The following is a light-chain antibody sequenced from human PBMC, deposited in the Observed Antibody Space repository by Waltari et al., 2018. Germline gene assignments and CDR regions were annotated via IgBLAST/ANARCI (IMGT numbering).Light chain of an antibody. CDR2: AAS. V-gene: IGKV1-5*01. J-gene: IGKJ1*01. CDR3: QHYNAYRT. CDR1: QSISTW. Sequence: DIQMTQSPSTLSASVGDRVIITCRASQSISTWLAWYQQKPGKAQKLLIFAASSLQTGVPSRFSGSGSGTEFTLTINSLQPDDFATDYCQHYNAYRTFGQGTKVEIK.